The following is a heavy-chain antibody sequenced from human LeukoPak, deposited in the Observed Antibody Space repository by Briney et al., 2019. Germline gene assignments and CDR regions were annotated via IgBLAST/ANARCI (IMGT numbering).Heavy chain of an antibody. D-gene: IGHD2-15*01. Sequence: GGSLRLSCAASGFTFSSYSMNWVRQAPGKGLEWVSSISSSSSYIYYADSVKGRFTISRDNAKNSLYLQMNSLRAEDTAVYYCARTILGCSGGSCTHYWGQGTLVTVSS. CDR3: ARTILGCSGGSCTHY. V-gene: IGHV3-21*01. CDR1: GFTFSSYS. CDR2: ISSSSSYI. J-gene: IGHJ4*02.